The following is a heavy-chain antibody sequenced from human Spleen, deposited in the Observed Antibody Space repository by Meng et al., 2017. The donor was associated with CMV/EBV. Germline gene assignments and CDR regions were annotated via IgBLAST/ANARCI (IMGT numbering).Heavy chain of an antibody. Sequence: ASVKVSCKASGYSFANFGISWVRQAPGQGLEWMGWISPYNGDSDYSQRLQGRVTMTTDTPTSTAFMELRSLRSDDTAMYFCARGSSAWRRPLFSDYWGQGTLVTAPQ. J-gene: IGHJ4*02. CDR1: GYSFANFG. CDR3: ARGSSAWRRPLFSDY. CDR2: ISPYNGDS. D-gene: IGHD6-19*01. V-gene: IGHV1-18*01.